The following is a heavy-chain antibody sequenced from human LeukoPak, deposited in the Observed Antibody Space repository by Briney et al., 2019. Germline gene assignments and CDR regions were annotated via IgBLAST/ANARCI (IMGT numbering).Heavy chain of an antibody. J-gene: IGHJ4*02. CDR2: INWNGGST. CDR3: ARDLKGDYVLRFDY. Sequence: GWSLRLSCPASGFTFSSYAMHWVRQAPGKGLEGVAGINWNGGSTGNAGSVKGRFTNSRDNAKNSLYLQMNSLRAEDTALYYCARDLKGDYVLRFDYWGQGTLVTVSS. V-gene: IGHV3-20*04. D-gene: IGHD3-3*01. CDR1: GFTFSSYA.